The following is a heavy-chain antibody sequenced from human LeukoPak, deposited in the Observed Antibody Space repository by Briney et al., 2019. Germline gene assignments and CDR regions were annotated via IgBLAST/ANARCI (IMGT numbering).Heavy chain of an antibody. CDR2: ISSSSSTI. J-gene: IGHJ3*02. CDR1: GFTFSSYS. V-gene: IGHV3-48*01. Sequence: GGSLRLSCAASGFTFSSYSMNWVRQAPGKGLEWVSYISSSSSTIYYADSVKGRFTISRDNAKNSLYLQMNSLRAEDTAVYYCARNSGSYYYAVDIWGQGTMVTVSS. D-gene: IGHD1-26*01. CDR3: ARNSGSYYYAVDI.